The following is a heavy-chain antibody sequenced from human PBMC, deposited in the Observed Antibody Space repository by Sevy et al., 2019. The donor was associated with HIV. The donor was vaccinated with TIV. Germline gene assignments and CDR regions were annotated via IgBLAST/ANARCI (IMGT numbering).Heavy chain of an antibody. V-gene: IGHV3-21*01. J-gene: IGHJ6*02. CDR3: ARDLITMVRGVIINSPSLSSMDV. Sequence: GGSLRLSCAASGFTFSSYSMNWVRQAPGKGLEWVSSISSSSSYIYYADSVKGRFTISRDNAKNSLYLQMNSLRAEETAVYYCARDLITMVRGVIINSPSLSSMDVWGQGTTVTVSS. D-gene: IGHD3-10*01. CDR1: GFTFSSYS. CDR2: ISSSSSYI.